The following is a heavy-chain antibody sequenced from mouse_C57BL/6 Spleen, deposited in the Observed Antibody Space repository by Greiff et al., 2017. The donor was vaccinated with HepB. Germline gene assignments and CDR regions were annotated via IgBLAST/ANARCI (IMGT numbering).Heavy chain of an antibody. V-gene: IGHV1-81*01. J-gene: IGHJ1*03. CDR2: IYPRSGNT. Sequence: QVQLQQSGAELARPGASVKLSCKASGYTFTSYGISWVKQRTGQGLEWIGEIYPRSGNTYYNEKFKGKATLTADKSSSTAYMELRSLTSEDSAVYFCARWTGYGSSYVGWYFDVWGTGTTVTVSS. CDR3: ARWTGYGSSYVGWYFDV. D-gene: IGHD1-1*01. CDR1: GYTFTSYG.